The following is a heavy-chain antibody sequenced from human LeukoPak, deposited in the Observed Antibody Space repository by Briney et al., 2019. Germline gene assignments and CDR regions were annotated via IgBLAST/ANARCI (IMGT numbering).Heavy chain of an antibody. CDR1: GGSISSGSYY. Sequence: SETLSLTCTVSGGSISSGSYYWSWIRQPAGKGLEWIGRIYTSGSTNYNPSLKSRVTISVDTSKNQFSLKLSSVTAADTAVYYCARCRDGYNYSIDYWGQGTLVTVSS. CDR2: IYTSGST. J-gene: IGHJ4*02. D-gene: IGHD5-24*01. CDR3: ARCRDGYNYSIDY. V-gene: IGHV4-61*02.